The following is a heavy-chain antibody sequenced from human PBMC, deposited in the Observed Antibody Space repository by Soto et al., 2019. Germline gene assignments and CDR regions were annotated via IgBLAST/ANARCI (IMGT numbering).Heavy chain of an antibody. CDR1: GYTFTSYD. V-gene: IGHV1-8*01. Sequence: ASVKVSCKASGYTFTSYDINWVRQATGQGLEWMGWMNPNSGNTGYAQKFQGRVTMTRNTSISTAYMELSSLRSEDTAVYYCARGYCSSTSCSVYYYYHYMDVWGKGTTVTVSS. CDR2: MNPNSGNT. CDR3: ARGYCSSTSCSVYYYYHYMDV. J-gene: IGHJ6*03. D-gene: IGHD2-2*01.